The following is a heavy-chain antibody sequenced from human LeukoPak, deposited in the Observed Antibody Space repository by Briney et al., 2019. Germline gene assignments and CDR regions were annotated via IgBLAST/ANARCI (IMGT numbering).Heavy chain of an antibody. V-gene: IGHV3-33*03. CDR3: AKTSLGVITPLGY. Sequence: GGSLRLSCAASGFIFSSYGMHWVRQAPGKGLEWVAVIWYDGSNKYYADSVKGRFTISRDNSKNTLYLQMNSLRAEDTAVYYCAKTSLGVITPLGYWGQGTLVTVSS. D-gene: IGHD3-22*01. CDR1: GFIFSSYG. J-gene: IGHJ4*02. CDR2: IWYDGSNK.